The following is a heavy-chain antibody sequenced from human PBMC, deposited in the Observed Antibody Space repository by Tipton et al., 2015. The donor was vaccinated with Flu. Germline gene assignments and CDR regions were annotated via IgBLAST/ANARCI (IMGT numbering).Heavy chain of an antibody. V-gene: IGHV3-30*02. CDR3: VKEYEWGFDYEY. CDR1: GFTLGSYA. J-gene: IGHJ4*02. CDR2: IRFDGTTK. Sequence: GSLRLSCAASGFTLGSYAMHWVRQAPGKGLEWVAFIRFDGTTKYYGDSVKGRFTIFRDNFRSTLYLQMSGLRPEDTAGYYCVKEYEWGFDYEYRGQGTPVTVSS. D-gene: IGHD2-15*01.